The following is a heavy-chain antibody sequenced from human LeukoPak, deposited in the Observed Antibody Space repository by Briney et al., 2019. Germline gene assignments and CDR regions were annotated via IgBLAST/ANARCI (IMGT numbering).Heavy chain of an antibody. CDR1: GGSFSGYY. V-gene: IGHV4-34*01. CDR3: ARGLTFGYYYDY. J-gene: IGHJ4*02. CDR2: INHSGST. D-gene: IGHD3-22*01. Sequence: SETLSLTCAVYGGSFSGYYWSWIRQPPGKGLEWIGEINHSGSTNYNPSLKSRVTISVDTSKNQFSLKLSSVTAAGTAVYYCARGLTFGYYYDYWGQGTLVTVSS.